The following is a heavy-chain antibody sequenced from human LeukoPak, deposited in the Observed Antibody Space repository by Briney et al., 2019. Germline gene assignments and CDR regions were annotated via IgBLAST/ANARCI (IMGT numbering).Heavy chain of an antibody. J-gene: IGHJ5*02. Sequence: PGGSLRLSCAASGFTFSSYAMHWVRQAPGKGLEWVAVISYDGSNKYYADSVKGRFTISRDNSKNTLYLQMNSLRAEDTAVYYCARDYDYGDYEVWFDPWGQGTLVTVSS. CDR3: ARDYDYGDYEVWFDP. CDR2: ISYDGSNK. CDR1: GFTFSSYA. V-gene: IGHV3-30-3*01. D-gene: IGHD4-17*01.